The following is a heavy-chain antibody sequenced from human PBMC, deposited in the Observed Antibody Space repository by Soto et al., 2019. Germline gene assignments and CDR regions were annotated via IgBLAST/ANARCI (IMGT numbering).Heavy chain of an antibody. CDR2: IYYSGST. D-gene: IGHD1-1*01. V-gene: IGHV4-31*03. CDR3: ARVGFLEPQLVDY. Sequence: NPSETLSLTCTVSGGSISSGGYYWSWIRQHPGKGLEWIGYIYYSGSTYYNPSLKSRVTISVDTSKNQFSLKLSSVTAADTAVYYCARVGFLEPQLVDYWGQGTLVTVSS. CDR1: GGSISSGGYY. J-gene: IGHJ4*02.